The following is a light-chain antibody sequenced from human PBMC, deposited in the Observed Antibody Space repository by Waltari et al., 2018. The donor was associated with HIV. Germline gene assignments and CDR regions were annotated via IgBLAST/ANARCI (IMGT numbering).Light chain of an antibody. CDR1: QSISKW. CDR2: EAS. V-gene: IGKV1-5*03. J-gene: IGKJ1*01. CDR3: QQYTTTWT. Sequence: IQMTRYTSTLSAFVGDRVTITCRASQSISKWLAWYQQKPGQAPKVHIYEASRLKSEVPSRFSGSGSGTEFSLTISSLQPEDFATYYCQQYTTTWTFGQGTKVQIK.